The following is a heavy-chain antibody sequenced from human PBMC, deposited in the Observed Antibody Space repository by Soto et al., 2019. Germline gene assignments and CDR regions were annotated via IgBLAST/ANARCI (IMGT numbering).Heavy chain of an antibody. J-gene: IGHJ3*01. Sequence: QVHLEQSGAEVKKPGSSVKVSCKAAGGAFSTYTLIWVRQAPGQGLEWMGRIIPMLTVTYSAQKFQGRVTPTADKSTSTAFMELTSLTSDDPAVYYCSIGSWSAETFDVWGQGTMVTVSS. V-gene: IGHV1-69*02. D-gene: IGHD2-2*01. CDR1: GGAFSTYT. CDR2: IIPMLTVT. CDR3: SIGSWSAETFDV.